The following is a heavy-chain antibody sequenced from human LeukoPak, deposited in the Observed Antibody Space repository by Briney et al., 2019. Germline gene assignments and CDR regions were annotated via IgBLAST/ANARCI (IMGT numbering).Heavy chain of an antibody. D-gene: IGHD2-2*01. CDR2: ISSSSSYI. CDR3: ARDPHYCSSTSCSLYYFDY. Sequence: GGSLRLSCAASGFTFSNAWMSWVRQAPGKGLEWVSSISSSSSYIYYADSVKGRFTISRDNAKNSLYLQMNSLRAEDTAVYYCARDPHYCSSTSCSLYYFDYWGQGTLVTVSS. J-gene: IGHJ4*02. CDR1: GFTFSNAW. V-gene: IGHV3-21*01.